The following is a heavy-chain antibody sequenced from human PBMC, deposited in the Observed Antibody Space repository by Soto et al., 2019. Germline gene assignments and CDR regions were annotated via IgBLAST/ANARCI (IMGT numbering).Heavy chain of an antibody. CDR2: VGGYGGST. Sequence: GGSLRLSGEASGFTFSSYAMNWVRQAPGMGLEWVSTVGGYGGSTYYADSLKGRFTISRDNSKNTLFLQMNSLRAEDTAVYYCAKSSTGRGDLYYFDYWGQGTLVTVSS. J-gene: IGHJ4*02. V-gene: IGHV3-23*01. CDR1: GFTFSSYA. D-gene: IGHD3-16*01. CDR3: AKSSTGRGDLYYFDY.